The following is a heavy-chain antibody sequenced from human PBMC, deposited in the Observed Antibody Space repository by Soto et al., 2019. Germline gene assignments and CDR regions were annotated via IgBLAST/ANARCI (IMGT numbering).Heavy chain of an antibody. CDR2: ISYDGSEK. V-gene: IGHV3-30*18. Sequence: PGGSLRLSCAASGFTFTSYGMHWVRQAPGKGLEWVAAISYDGSEKYYADSVKGRFTISRDNSKNTQYLQMNNLRPEDTAVYYRTKGHVVRGDWGQGARVTVSS. CDR3: TKGHVVRGD. D-gene: IGHD3-10*01. CDR1: GFTFTSYG. J-gene: IGHJ4*02.